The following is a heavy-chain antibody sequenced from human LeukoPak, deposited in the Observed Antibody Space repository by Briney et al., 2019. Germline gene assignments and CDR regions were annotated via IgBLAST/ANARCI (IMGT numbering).Heavy chain of an antibody. D-gene: IGHD5-18*01. CDR1: GFPLYSYG. Sequence: GSLRLFCGGLGFPLYSYGMEWVRQASGKGPEGVPAISGSGGSTYYADSVKGRFTVSRDNSKNSLYLQMNSLRAEDTAVYYCARGFRRGYSFGYNFDYWGQGTLVTVSS. CDR2: ISGSGGST. CDR3: ARGFRRGYSFGYNFDY. V-gene: IGHV3-23*01. J-gene: IGHJ4*02.